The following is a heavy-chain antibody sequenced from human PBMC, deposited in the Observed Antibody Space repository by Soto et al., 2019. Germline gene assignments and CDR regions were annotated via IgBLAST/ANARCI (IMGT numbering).Heavy chain of an antibody. V-gene: IGHV3-7*01. D-gene: IGHD5-18*01. Sequence: GGSLRLSCEVSGFIFSAYWMSWVRQAPGKGLEWVADIKQDGSEKYFVDSVKGRVTISRDNVRNSLYLQMNSLRVEDTAVYYCARERRGYKYRGFDFWGQGTPVTVSS. CDR1: GFIFSAYW. CDR2: IKQDGSEK. J-gene: IGHJ4*02. CDR3: ARERRGYKYRGFDF.